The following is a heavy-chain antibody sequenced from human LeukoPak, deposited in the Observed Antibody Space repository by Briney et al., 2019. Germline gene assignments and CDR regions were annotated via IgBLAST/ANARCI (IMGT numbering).Heavy chain of an antibody. V-gene: IGHV6-1*01. Sequence: SQTLSLTCAISGDSVSSNSAAWNWIRQSPSRGLEWLGRTYYRSKWYNDYAVSVKSRITINPDTSRNQFSLQLNSVTPEDTAVYYYARGSPNYGITSVDYWGQGTLVTVSS. J-gene: IGHJ4*02. D-gene: IGHD3-10*01. CDR1: GDSVSSNSAA. CDR2: TYYRSKWYN. CDR3: ARGSPNYGITSVDY.